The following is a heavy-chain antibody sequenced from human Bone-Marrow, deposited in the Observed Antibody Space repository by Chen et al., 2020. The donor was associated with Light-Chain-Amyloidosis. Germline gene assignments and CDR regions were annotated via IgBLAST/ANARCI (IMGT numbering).Heavy chain of an antibody. D-gene: IGHD3-10*01. CDR3: ASGRGGGGDYCYYGMDV. J-gene: IGHJ6*02. Sequence: EVQLVESGGGLVKPGGSLRLSCAASGFTFSSYSMNWVRQAPGKGLEWVSSISSSSSYIYSADSVTGRFTISGNNAKNSLYLQMNSLRAEDASVYYFASGRGGGGDYCYYGMDVWGQGTTVTVSS. V-gene: IGHV3-21*01. CDR2: ISSSSSYI. CDR1: GFTFSSYS.